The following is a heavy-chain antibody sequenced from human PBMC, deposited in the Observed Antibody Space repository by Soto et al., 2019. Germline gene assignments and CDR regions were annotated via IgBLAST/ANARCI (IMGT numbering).Heavy chain of an antibody. V-gene: IGHV5-51*01. J-gene: IGHJ4*02. CDR3: AGPEGSGTYLVYFDY. Sequence: PGESLKISCKGSGYSFTTYWIAWVRQLPGKGLEWVGIIYPGDSDTRYSPSFRGQVTISADKSTSTAYLQWSSLKASDTAMYYCAGPEGSGTYLVYFDYWGQGTLVTVSS. CDR2: IYPGDSDT. CDR1: GYSFTTYW. D-gene: IGHD1-26*01.